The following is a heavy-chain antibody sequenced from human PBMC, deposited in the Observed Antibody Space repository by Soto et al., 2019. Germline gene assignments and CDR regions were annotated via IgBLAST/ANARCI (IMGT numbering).Heavy chain of an antibody. CDR2: INHRRST. CDR3: AREVPSRYFDL. CDR1: GGSFSDYY. Sequence: QVRLQQWGAGLLKPSETLPLTCAIYGGSFSDYYWSWIRQPPGKGLEWIGEINHRRSTNYNPSLKSRVTISVDTSKNQFSLNLNSVTAADTAVYYCAREVPSRYFDLWGRGTPVTVSS. J-gene: IGHJ2*01. D-gene: IGHD3-10*01. V-gene: IGHV4-34*01.